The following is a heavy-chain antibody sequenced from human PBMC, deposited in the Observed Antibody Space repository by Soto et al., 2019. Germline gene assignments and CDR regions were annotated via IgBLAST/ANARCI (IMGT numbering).Heavy chain of an antibody. D-gene: IGHD3-9*01. CDR2: IIPILGIA. J-gene: IGHJ4*02. Sequence: GASVKVSCKASGGTFSSYTIIWVRQAPGQGLEWMGRIIPILGIANYAQKFQGRVTITADKSTSTAYMELSSLRSEDTAVYYCARDSGSGFYNRRRQPTENHYFDYWGQGTLVTVSS. CDR3: ARDSGSGFYNRRRQPTENHYFDY. CDR1: GGTFSSYT. V-gene: IGHV1-69*04.